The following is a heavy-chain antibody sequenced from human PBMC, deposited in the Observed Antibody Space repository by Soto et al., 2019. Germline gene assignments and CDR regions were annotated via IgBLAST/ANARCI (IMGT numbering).Heavy chain of an antibody. CDR3: ARGLWFGNGNYFDF. CDR2: IGSLITST. CDR1: GFSFSSHA. V-gene: IGHV3-23*01. J-gene: IGHJ4*02. Sequence: EVQLLESGGGLIQPGGSLRLSCAASGFSFSSHALTWVRQAPGKGLEWVSVIGSLITSTFYADSFRGRFTITRDNSKNTVYLQMNNLRAEDTAVYYCARGLWFGNGNYFDFWGQGTLVTVSS. D-gene: IGHD3-10*01.